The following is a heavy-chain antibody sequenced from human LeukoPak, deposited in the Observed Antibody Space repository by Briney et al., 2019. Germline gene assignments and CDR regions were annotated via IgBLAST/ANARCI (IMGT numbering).Heavy chain of an antibody. V-gene: IGHV4-59*01. CDR1: GGSISSYY. J-gene: IGHJ4*02. Sequence: SETLSLTCTVSGGSISSYYWSWIRQPPGKGLEWIGYIYYSGSTNYNPSLKSRVTISVDTSKNQFSLKLSSVTAADTAVYYCARDPRDYYGSGSYYNGSPYFDYWGQGTLVTVSS. CDR3: ARDPRDYYGSGSYYNGSPYFDY. CDR2: IYYSGST. D-gene: IGHD3-10*01.